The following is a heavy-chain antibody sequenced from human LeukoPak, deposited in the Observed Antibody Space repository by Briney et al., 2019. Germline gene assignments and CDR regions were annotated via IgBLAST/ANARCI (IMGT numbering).Heavy chain of an antibody. J-gene: IGHJ3*02. Sequence: SETLSLTCTVSGGSISSYYWSWIRQPAGKGLEWIGRIDTSGNTNYKPSLKSRVTISVDTSKNQFSLKLSSVTAADTAVYYCARVPPTLDYDILTGYYPGAFDIWGQGTMVTVSS. CDR3: ARVPPTLDYDILTGYYPGAFDI. D-gene: IGHD3-9*01. CDR2: IDTSGNT. CDR1: GGSISSYY. V-gene: IGHV4-4*07.